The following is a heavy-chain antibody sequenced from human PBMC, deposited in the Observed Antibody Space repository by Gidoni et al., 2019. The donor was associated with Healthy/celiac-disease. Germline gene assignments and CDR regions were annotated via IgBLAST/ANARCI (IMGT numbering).Heavy chain of an antibody. V-gene: IGHV4-34*01. CDR3: ARGSSTIFDY. Sequence: QVQLQQWGAGLLKPSETLSITCAVYGGSFSSYYWTWIRQPPGKGLEWIGEINHSGAPDYNPSLKSRVTISLDTSKNQFSLRLTSVTAADTAMYYCARGSSTIFDYWGQGTLVTVSS. CDR1: GGSFSSYY. CDR2: INHSGAP. J-gene: IGHJ4*02. D-gene: IGHD3-3*01.